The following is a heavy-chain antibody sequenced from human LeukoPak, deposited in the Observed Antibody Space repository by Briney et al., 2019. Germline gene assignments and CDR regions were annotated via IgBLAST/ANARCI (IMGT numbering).Heavy chain of an antibody. V-gene: IGHV3-23*01. CDR2: IGGSGGST. D-gene: IGHD3-22*01. CDR1: GFTFSSYA. CDR3: AKTMYYYDSTGYYYFQH. J-gene: IGHJ1*01. Sequence: GGSLRLSCAASGFTFSSYAMSRVRQAPGKGLEWVSAIGGSGGSTYYADSVKGRFTISRDNSKNTLYLQMNSLRAEDTAVYFCAKTMYYYDSTGYYYFQHWGQGTLVTVSS.